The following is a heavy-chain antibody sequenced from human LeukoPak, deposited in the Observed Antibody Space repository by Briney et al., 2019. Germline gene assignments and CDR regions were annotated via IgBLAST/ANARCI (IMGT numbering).Heavy chain of an antibody. CDR2: IKEDGSEK. CDR3: ARDPYGDNWFDP. Sequence: TGGSLRLXCAASGFTFSSYWMSWVRQAPGKGLECVANIKEDGSEKYYVDSVKGRFTISRDNAKKSLYLQMNNLRAEDTAVYYCARDPYGDNWFDPWGQGTLVTVSS. D-gene: IGHD4-17*01. V-gene: IGHV3-7*01. J-gene: IGHJ5*02. CDR1: GFTFSSYW.